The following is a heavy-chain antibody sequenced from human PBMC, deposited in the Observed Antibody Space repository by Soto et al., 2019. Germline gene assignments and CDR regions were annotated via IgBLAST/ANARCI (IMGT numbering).Heavy chain of an antibody. Sequence: GASVEVSCKASGGTFSSYAISWVRQAPGQGLEWMGGIIPIFGTANYAQKFQGRVTITADESTSTAYMELSSLRSEDTAVYYCARGLDEGSFDYWGQGTLVTVSS. CDR3: ARGLDEGSFDY. J-gene: IGHJ4*02. CDR2: IIPIFGTA. V-gene: IGHV1-69*13. CDR1: GGTFSSYA. D-gene: IGHD3-10*01.